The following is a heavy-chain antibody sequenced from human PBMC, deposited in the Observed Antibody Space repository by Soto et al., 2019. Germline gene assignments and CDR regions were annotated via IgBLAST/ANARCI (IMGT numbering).Heavy chain of an antibody. J-gene: IGHJ4*02. Sequence: GGSLRLSCAASGFTFSTYAMSWVRQAPGKGLEWVSAISDSGGSAYYADSVKGRFTISRDNSKNTLYLQMNSLRAEDTAVYYCAKGSASGVPYFFDDWGQGTLVTVSS. CDR3: AKGSASGVPYFFDD. CDR2: ISDSGGSA. CDR1: GFTFSTYA. V-gene: IGHV3-23*01. D-gene: IGHD6-13*01.